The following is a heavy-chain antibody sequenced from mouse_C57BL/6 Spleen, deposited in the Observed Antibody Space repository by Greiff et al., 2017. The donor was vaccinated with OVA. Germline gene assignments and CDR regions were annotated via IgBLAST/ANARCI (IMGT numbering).Heavy chain of an antibody. CDR2: IRRKSNNYAT. V-gene: IGHV10-1*01. J-gene: IGHJ1*03. Sequence: EVHLVESGGGLVQPKGSLKLSCAASGFSFNTYAMNWVRQAPGQGLEWVARIRRKSNNYATYYAVSVKDRFTISREDSESMLNLQRNNSKAEDTARYYCALRSPVFDVWGTGTTVTVSS. CDR3: ALRSPVFDV. CDR1: GFSFNTYA.